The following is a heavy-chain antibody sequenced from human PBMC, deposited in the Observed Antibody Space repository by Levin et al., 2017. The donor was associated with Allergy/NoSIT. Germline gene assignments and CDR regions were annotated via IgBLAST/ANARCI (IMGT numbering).Heavy chain of an antibody. CDR2: IYYSGST. CDR3: ARGVTNRVSESSGWWYPFDY. D-gene: IGHD6-19*01. V-gene: IGHV4-39*07. Sequence: SETLSLTCTVSGGSISSSSYYWGWIRQPPGKGLEWIGSIYYSGSTYYNPSLKSRVTISVDTSKNQFSLKLSSVTAADTAVYYCARGVTNRVSESSGWWYPFDYWGQGTLVTVSS. CDR1: GGSISSSSYY. J-gene: IGHJ4*02.